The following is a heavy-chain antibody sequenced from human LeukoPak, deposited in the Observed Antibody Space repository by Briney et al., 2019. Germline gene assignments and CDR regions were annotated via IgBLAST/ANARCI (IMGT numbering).Heavy chain of an antibody. J-gene: IGHJ4*02. Sequence: GGSLRLSCAASGFTFSSYAMHWVRQAPGKGLEWVAVISYDGSNKYYADSVKGRFTISRDNSKNTLYLQMNSLRAEDTAVYYCAKDYYYGSGSYLGSPDYWGQGTLVTVSS. CDR2: ISYDGSNK. D-gene: IGHD3-10*01. CDR3: AKDYYYGSGSYLGSPDY. V-gene: IGHV3-30*04. CDR1: GFTFSSYA.